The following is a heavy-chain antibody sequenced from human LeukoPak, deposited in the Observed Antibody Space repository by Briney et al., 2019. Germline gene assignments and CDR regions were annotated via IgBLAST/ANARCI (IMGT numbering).Heavy chain of an antibody. CDR3: ARDKESGYYTNWFDP. V-gene: IGHV1-2*06. CDR1: GYTFTGYY. CDR2: INPNSGGT. J-gene: IGHJ5*02. Sequence: GASVKVSCEASGYTFTGYYMHWVRQAPGQGLEWMGRINPNSGGTNYAQKFQGRVTMTRDTSISTAYMELSRLRPDDTAVYYCARDKESGYYTNWFDPWGQGTLVTVSS. D-gene: IGHD3-22*01.